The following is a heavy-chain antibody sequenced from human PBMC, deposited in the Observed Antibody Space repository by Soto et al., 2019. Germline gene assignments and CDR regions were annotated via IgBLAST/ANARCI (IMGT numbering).Heavy chain of an antibody. CDR3: AKDSPVGVPLMRDLHD. D-gene: IGHD2-8*01. Sequence: PGGSLRLSCAASGFTFSSYGMSWVRQAPGKGLEWVSVISGSGGSTYYADSVKDRFTLSRDNSKNTVYLQMNSLRAEDTAVYYCAKDSPVGVPLMRDLHDWGQGTLVTVSS. CDR1: GFTFSSYG. CDR2: ISGSGGST. J-gene: IGHJ1*01. V-gene: IGHV3-23*01.